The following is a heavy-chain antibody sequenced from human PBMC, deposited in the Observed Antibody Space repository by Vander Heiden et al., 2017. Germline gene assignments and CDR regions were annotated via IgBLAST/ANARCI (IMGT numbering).Heavy chain of an antibody. D-gene: IGHD6-19*01. Sequence: EVHLVESGRGLVRPGRSLRLYCPASGIIFDVYAMYRVRQVPGKGLGGVSGSTWNSGSIGYADSVKGRFTISRDNAKNSLYLQMNSLRPEDTALYYCAGRFSSGWYAFDYWGQGTLVTVSS. CDR1: GIIFDVYA. J-gene: IGHJ4*02. CDR2: STWNSGSI. V-gene: IGHV3-9*01. CDR3: AGRFSSGWYAFDY.